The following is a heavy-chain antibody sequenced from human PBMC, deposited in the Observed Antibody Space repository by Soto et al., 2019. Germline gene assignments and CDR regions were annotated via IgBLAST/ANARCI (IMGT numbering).Heavy chain of an antibody. J-gene: IGHJ4*02. CDR3: ARSPGVFDY. CDR1: GGTFSSLA. V-gene: IGHV1-69*06. D-gene: IGHD3-10*01. Sequence: QVQLVQSGAEVKKHGSSVKVSCKASGGTFSSLAISWVRQDPGQGLEWMGGLVPVFGTANYAQKFQDRVTITADKSTRKSYMELSSLRSEDTAVYYCARSPGVFDYWGQGTLVTVSS. CDR2: LVPVFGTA.